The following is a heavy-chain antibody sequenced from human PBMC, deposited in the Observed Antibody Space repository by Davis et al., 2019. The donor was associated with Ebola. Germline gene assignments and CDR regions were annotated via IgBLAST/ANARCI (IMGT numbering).Heavy chain of an antibody. CDR3: ARETPVYRYGLDV. D-gene: IGHD2-2*02. CDR2: TSTYNGNT. Sequence: ASVTVSRQASGYTFTSSGINCARQPPGQGPEWMGWTSTYNGNTKYVEKLQGRVTMTTDTSTSTAYMELRSLRSDDTAVYYCARETPVYRYGLDVWGQGTTVTVS. J-gene: IGHJ6*02. CDR1: GYTFTSSG. V-gene: IGHV1-18*04.